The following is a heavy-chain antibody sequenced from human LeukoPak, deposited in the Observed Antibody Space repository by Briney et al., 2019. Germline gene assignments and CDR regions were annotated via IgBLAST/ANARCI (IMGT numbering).Heavy chain of an antibody. Sequence: PSETLSLTCAVYGGSFSGYYWSLIRQPPGKGLEWIGEINHSGSTNYNPSLKSRVTISVDTSKNQFSLKLSSVTAADTALYYCARAVVTATHDAFDIWGQGTMVTVSS. CDR2: INHSGST. D-gene: IGHD2-15*01. J-gene: IGHJ3*02. V-gene: IGHV4-34*01. CDR1: GGSFSGYY. CDR3: ARAVVTATHDAFDI.